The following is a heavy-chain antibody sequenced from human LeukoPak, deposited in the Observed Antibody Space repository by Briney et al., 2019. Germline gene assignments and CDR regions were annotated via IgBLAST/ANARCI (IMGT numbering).Heavy chain of an antibody. Sequence: SETLSLTCAIYGGSFSDYYWSWIRQPPGKGLEWIGEINHSGSTNYNPSLTSQVTMSVDTSKNQFSLKLSSVTAADTAVYYCARGPPRDFGTSGFYYNYWGQGTRVTVSS. CDR2: INHSGST. CDR3: ARGPPRDFGTSGFYYNY. V-gene: IGHV4-34*01. CDR1: GGSFSDYY. J-gene: IGHJ4*02. D-gene: IGHD3-22*01.